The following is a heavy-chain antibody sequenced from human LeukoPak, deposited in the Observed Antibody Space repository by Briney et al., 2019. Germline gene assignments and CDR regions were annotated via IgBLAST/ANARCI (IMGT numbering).Heavy chain of an antibody. CDR1: GFTFGSYA. Sequence: GSLRLSCAASGFTFGSYAMHWVRQAPGKGLEGVAVISYDGSNKYYADSVKGRFTISRDNSKNTLYLQMNSLRAEDTAVYYCARARGPIVVVPAGDYWGQGTLVTVSS. CDR2: ISYDGSNK. J-gene: IGHJ4*02. CDR3: ARARGPIVVVPAGDY. V-gene: IGHV3-30-3*01. D-gene: IGHD2-2*01.